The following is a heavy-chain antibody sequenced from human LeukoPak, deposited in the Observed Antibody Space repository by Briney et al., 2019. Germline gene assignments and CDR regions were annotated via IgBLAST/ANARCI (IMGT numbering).Heavy chain of an antibody. Sequence: ASVKVSCKASGYTFTIYYMHWVRQAPGQGLEWMGWINPESDVTKYAQKFQGRVTMTRDRSISTAYMELSSLRSDDTAVYYCARSRESDYDFWSGHNYYYDLDVWGEGTTVTVSS. CDR3: ARSRESDYDFWSGHNYYYDLDV. CDR1: GYTFTIYY. V-gene: IGHV1-2*02. D-gene: IGHD3-3*01. J-gene: IGHJ6*03. CDR2: INPESDVT.